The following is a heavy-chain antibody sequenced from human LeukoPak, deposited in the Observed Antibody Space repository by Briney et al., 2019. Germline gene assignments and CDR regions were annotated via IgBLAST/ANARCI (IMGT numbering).Heavy chain of an antibody. J-gene: IGHJ6*03. CDR3: ASGGAKIYGVVTDFFFYMDV. V-gene: IGHV1-69*05. CDR2: IIPLFGTV. D-gene: IGHD3-3*01. Sequence: GASVKVSCKASGGTFSSYVFSWVRQAPGQGLEWMGGIIPLFGTVKYAQRFQGRVTITTDESTNTVNMELSSLRSDDTAVYYCASGGAKIYGVVTDFFFYMDVWGKGTTVTVSS. CDR1: GGTFSSYV.